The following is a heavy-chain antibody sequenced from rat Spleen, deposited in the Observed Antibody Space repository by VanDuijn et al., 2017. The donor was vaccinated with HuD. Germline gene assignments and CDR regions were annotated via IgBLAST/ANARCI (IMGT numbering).Heavy chain of an antibody. D-gene: IGHD1-10*01. CDR3: ARRRGQVYNNYFDY. Sequence: EVQLQESGPGLVKPSQSLSLTCSVTDYSITSNYWDWIRKFPGNKMEWIGHITYSGSISYNPSLKSRISITRDTSKNQFFLQLNSVTTEDTATYYCARRRGQVYNNYFDYWGQGVMVTVSS. CDR2: ITYSGSI. CDR1: DYSITSNY. V-gene: IGHV3-1*01. J-gene: IGHJ2*01.